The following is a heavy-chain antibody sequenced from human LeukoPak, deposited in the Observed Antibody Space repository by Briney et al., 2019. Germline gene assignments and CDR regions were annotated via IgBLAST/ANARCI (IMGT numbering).Heavy chain of an antibody. CDR3: ASFQDGSYGVY. CDR2: IKQDGSEK. J-gene: IGHJ4*02. D-gene: IGHD1-26*01. V-gene: IGHV3-7*01. CDR1: GFTFSSYW. Sequence: GGSLRLSCAASGFTFSSYWMSWARQAPGKGLEWVANIKQDGSEKYYVDSVKGRFTISRDNAKNSLYLQMNSLRAEDTAVYYCASFQDGSYGVYWGQGTLVAVSS.